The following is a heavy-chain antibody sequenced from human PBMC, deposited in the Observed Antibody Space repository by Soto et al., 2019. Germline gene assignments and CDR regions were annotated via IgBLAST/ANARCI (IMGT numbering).Heavy chain of an antibody. CDR2: IYYSGST. J-gene: IGHJ6*02. CDR1: GGSISSSSYY. V-gene: IGHV4-39*01. CDR3: ARQNGGVGELSYPKYYYYAMDV. Sequence: SETLSLTCTVSGGSISSSSYYWGWIRQPPGKGLEWIGSIYYSGSTYYNPSLKSRVTISVDTSKNQFSLKLSSVTAADTAVYYCARQNGGVGELSYPKYYYYAMDVWGQGTTVT. D-gene: IGHD3-16*02.